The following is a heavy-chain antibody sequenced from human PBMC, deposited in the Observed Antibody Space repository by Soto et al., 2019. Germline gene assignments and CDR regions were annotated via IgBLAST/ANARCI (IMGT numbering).Heavy chain of an antibody. CDR2: INPSGGST. V-gene: IGHV1-46*01. CDR3: ARGHTIFGVVIINWFDP. D-gene: IGHD3-3*01. CDR1: GYTFTSYY. J-gene: IGHJ5*02. Sequence: ASVKFSCKASGYTFTSYYMHWVRQAPGQGLEWMGIINPSGGSTSYAQKFQGRVTMTRDTSTSTVYMELSSLRSEDTAVYYCARGHTIFGVVIINWFDPWGQGTLVTVSS.